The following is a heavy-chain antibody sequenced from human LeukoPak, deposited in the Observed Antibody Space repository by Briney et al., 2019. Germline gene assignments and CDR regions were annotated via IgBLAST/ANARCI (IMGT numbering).Heavy chain of an antibody. CDR1: GFTFSSYG. CDR3: AKGLGRSDYVWGSYRYTEGGGDY. J-gene: IGHJ4*02. V-gene: IGHV3-23*01. CDR2: ISGSGGST. D-gene: IGHD3-16*02. Sequence: GGSLRLSCAASGFTFSSYGMSWVRQAPGKGLEWASAISGSGGSTYYADSVKGRFTISRDNSKNTLYLQMNSLRAEDTAVYYCAKGLGRSDYVWGSYRYTEGGGDYWGQGTLVTVSS.